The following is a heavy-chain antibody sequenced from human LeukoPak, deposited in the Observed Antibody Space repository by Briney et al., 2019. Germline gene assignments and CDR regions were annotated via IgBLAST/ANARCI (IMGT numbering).Heavy chain of an antibody. CDR2: IRYDGSNK. CDR3: ARLFCSSTSCPKSHIIVGATTADY. D-gene: IGHD2-2*01. Sequence: PGGSLRLSCAASGFTFSSYGMHWVRQAPGKGLEWVAFIRYDGSNKYYADSVKGRFTFSRDNSKNTLYLQMDSLRAEDTAVYYCARLFCSSTSCPKSHIIVGATTADYWGQGTLVTVSS. V-gene: IGHV3-30*02. CDR1: GFTFSSYG. J-gene: IGHJ4*02.